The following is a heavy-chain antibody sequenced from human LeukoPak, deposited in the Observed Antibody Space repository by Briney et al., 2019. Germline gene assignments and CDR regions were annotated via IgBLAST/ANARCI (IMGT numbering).Heavy chain of an antibody. J-gene: IGHJ4*02. CDR3: AKSVRVTVTHFDY. D-gene: IGHD4-17*01. CDR1: GFTFSSYG. CDR2: ITGGGGTT. Sequence: GGSLRLSCAASGFTFSSYGMNWVRQAPGKGLEWVAGITGGGGTTDYADSVKGRFTISRDNSKNTLFLQMNSLGVEDTAVYYCAKSVRVTVTHFDYWGQGTLVTVSS. V-gene: IGHV3-23*01.